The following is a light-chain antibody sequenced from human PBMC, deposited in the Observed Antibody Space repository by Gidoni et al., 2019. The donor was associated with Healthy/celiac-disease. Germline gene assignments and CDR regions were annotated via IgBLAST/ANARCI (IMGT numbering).Light chain of an antibody. V-gene: IGLV1-40*01. CDR1: SSNIGAGYD. CDR3: QSYDSSLRV. J-gene: IGLJ2*01. Sequence: QSVLTQPPSVSGAPGQRVTISCTGSSSNIGAGYDVHWSQQLPGTAPKLLIYGNSNRPSGVPDRFSGSKSGTSASLAITGLQAEDEADYYCQSYDSSLRVFGGGTKLTVL. CDR2: GNS.